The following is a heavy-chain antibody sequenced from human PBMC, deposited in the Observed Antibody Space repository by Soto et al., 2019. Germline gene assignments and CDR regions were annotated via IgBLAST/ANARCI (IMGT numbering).Heavy chain of an antibody. V-gene: IGHV2-5*02. CDR1: GFSLSTREVG. CDR2: IYWDDDK. CDR3: AHRADYHGSGNFYTH. J-gene: IGHJ4*02. Sequence: PTLVNPTQTLTLTCTFSGFSLSTREVGVGWIRQPPGKALEWLALIYWDDDKRYRPSLKSRLTIVKDTSKNLVILIMTNMNAEDTATFFLAHRADYHGSGNFYTHWGQGILVTSP. D-gene: IGHD3-10*01.